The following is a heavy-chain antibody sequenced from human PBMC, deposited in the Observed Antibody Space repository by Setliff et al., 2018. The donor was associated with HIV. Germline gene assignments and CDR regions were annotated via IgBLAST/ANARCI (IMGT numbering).Heavy chain of an antibody. D-gene: IGHD6-19*01. J-gene: IGHJ6*02. Sequence: ASVKVSCKPSGYTFTSFGISWVRQAPGQGLEWMGWISAYNGNTNYAQKLQGRVTMTTDTSTSTAYMELRSLRSDDTAVYFCARLGSGWSDSYYYAMDVWGQGTTVTVSS. CDR3: ARLGSGWSDSYYYAMDV. V-gene: IGHV1-18*01. CDR1: GYTFTSFG. CDR2: ISAYNGNT.